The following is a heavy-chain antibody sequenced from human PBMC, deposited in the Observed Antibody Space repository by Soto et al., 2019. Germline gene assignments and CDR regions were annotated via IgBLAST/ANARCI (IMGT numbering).Heavy chain of an antibody. CDR1: GFTFSSYS. CDR2: ISSSSSTI. Sequence: EVQLVESGGGLVQPGRSLRLSCAASGFTFSSYSMNWVRQAPGKGLEWVSYISSSSSTIYYADSVKGRFTISRDNAKNSLYLQMNSLRAEDTAVYYCARDLNLGSFDYWGQGTLVTVSS. V-gene: IGHV3-48*01. J-gene: IGHJ4*02. CDR3: ARDLNLGSFDY.